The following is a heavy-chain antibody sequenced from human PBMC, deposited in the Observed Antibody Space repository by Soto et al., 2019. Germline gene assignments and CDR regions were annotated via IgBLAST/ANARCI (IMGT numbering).Heavy chain of an antibody. CDR1: GFTFSGYW. V-gene: IGHV3-7*05. Sequence: PGGSLRLSCVASGFTFSGYWMTWVRQAPEKGLEWVANIKQDGSEKYYVDSVRGRFTISRDNAKNSLYLQMNSLRADDTAVYYWATDRNWFGDFRFAYWGQGALVTVSS. J-gene: IGHJ4*02. D-gene: IGHD3-10*01. CDR2: IKQDGSEK. CDR3: ATDRNWFGDFRFAY.